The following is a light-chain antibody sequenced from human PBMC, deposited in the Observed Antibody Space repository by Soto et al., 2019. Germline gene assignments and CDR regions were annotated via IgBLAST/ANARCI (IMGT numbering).Light chain of an antibody. V-gene: IGKV3-15*01. CDR3: QQYNNWPLT. J-gene: IGKJ4*01. Sequence: IVMTQSPATLSVSPRERASLSCRASQSVSSDLAWYEQKPGQAPRLLIYGASTRATGIPARFSGSGSGTEFTLTISSLQSEDFAVYYCQQYNNWPLTFGGGTKVDI. CDR2: GAS. CDR1: QSVSSD.